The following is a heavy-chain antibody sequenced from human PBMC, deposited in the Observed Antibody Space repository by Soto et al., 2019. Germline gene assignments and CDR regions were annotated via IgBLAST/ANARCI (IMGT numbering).Heavy chain of an antibody. CDR3: ARDGYDGSGSPYPAY. CDR2: IYYLVST. J-gene: IGHJ4*02. CDR1: GGSMSEYF. V-gene: IGHV4-59*01. Sequence: SETLSLTCSASGGSMSEYFWSWIRQSPGKGLEWIGYIYYLVSTDYNPSLKSRVTISVDTSKRQFSLRLTSVTAADTAVYYCARDGYDGSGSPYPAYWGPGTQVTVSS. D-gene: IGHD3-10*01.